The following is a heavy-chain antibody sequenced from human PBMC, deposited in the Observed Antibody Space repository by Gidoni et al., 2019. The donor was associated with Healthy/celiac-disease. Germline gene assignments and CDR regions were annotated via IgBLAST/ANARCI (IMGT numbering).Heavy chain of an antibody. Sequence: PGRSLSLSCAASGFTFSSYSMHWVRQAPGKWLEWVAVIWYDGSNKYYADSVKGRFTISRDNSKNTLYLQMNSLRAEDTDVYYCARAQGVAGTIDYWGQGTLVTVSS. CDR3: ARAQGVAGTIDY. D-gene: IGHD6-19*01. CDR1: GFTFSSYS. J-gene: IGHJ4*02. V-gene: IGHV3-33*01. CDR2: IWYDGSNK.